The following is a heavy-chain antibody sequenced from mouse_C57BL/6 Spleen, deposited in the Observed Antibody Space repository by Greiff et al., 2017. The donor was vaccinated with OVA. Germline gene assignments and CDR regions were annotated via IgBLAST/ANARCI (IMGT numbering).Heavy chain of an antibody. CDR1: GYTFTSYW. D-gene: IGHD4-1*01. J-gene: IGHJ1*03. Sequence: QVQLQQPGAELVRPGSSVKLSCKASGYTFTSYWMHWVKQRPIQGLEWIGNIDPSDSETHYNQKFKDKATLTVDKSSSTAYMQLSSLTSEDSAVYYCAREGLGRGYFDVWGTGTTVTVSS. CDR3: AREGLGRGYFDV. V-gene: IGHV1-52*01. CDR2: IDPSDSET.